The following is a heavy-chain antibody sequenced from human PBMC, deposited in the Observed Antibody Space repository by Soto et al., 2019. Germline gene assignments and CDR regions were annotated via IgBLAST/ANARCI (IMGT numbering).Heavy chain of an antibody. CDR3: AARSSWYFDY. CDR2: ISGSGGST. D-gene: IGHD6-13*01. V-gene: IGHV3-23*01. CDR1: VFTVSSYA. J-gene: IGHJ4*02. Sequence: PGGPLRLYGAAPVFTVSSYAMSWVRQAPGKGLEWVSAISGSGGSTYYADSVKGRFTISRDNSKNTLYLQMNSLRAEDTAVYYCAARSSWYFDYWGQGTLVTVSS.